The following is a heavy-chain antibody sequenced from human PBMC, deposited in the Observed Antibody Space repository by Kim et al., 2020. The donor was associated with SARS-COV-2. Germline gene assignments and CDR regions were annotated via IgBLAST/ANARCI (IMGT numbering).Heavy chain of an antibody. V-gene: IGHV3-33*01. CDR2: IWYDGSNK. CDR1: GFTFSSYG. D-gene: IGHD1-26*01. Sequence: GGSLRLSCAASGFTFSSYGMHWVRQAPGKGLEWVAVIWYDGSNKYYADSVKGRFTISRDNSKNTLYLQMNSLRAEDTAVYYCARDEIVGATYFQHWGQGTLVTVSS. J-gene: IGHJ1*01. CDR3: ARDEIVGATYFQH.